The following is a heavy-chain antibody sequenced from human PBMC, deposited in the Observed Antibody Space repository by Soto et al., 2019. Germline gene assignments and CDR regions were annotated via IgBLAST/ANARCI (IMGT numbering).Heavy chain of an antibody. J-gene: IGHJ6*02. CDR3: ARGITIFGVVIPWYYGMDV. CDR2: ISAYNGNT. Sequence: ASVNVSCKASGYTFTSYGISWVRQAPGQGLEWMGWISAYNGNTNYAQKLHGRVTMTTDTSTSTAYMELRSLRSDDTAVYYCARGITIFGVVIPWYYGMDVWGQGATVTVSS. V-gene: IGHV1-18*04. D-gene: IGHD3-3*01. CDR1: GYTFTSYG.